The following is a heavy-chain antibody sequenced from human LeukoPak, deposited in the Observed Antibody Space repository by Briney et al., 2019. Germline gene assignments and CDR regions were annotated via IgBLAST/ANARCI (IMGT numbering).Heavy chain of an antibody. J-gene: IGHJ4*02. CDR2: ISYDGSNK. CDR1: GFTFSSYG. CDR3: AKGDYYDSSGYLN. Sequence: GGSLRLSCAASGFTFSSYGMHWVGQAPGKGLEWVAVISYDGSNKYYADSVKGRFTISRDNSKNTLYLQMNSLRAEDTAVYYCAKGDYYDSSGYLNWGQGTLVTVSS. D-gene: IGHD3-22*01. V-gene: IGHV3-30*18.